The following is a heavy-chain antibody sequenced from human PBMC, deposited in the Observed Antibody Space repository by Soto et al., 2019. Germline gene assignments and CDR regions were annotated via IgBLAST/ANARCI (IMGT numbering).Heavy chain of an antibody. D-gene: IGHD1-1*01. CDR2: IKQDGSEK. V-gene: IGHV3-7*01. CDR3: ARDRYNWNDVPHFDY. Sequence: GGSLRLSCAASGFTFSSYWMSWVRQAPGKGLEWVANIKQDGSEKYYVDSVKGRFTISRDNAKNSLYLQMNSLGAEDTAVYYCARDRYNWNDVPHFDYWGQGTLVTVSS. J-gene: IGHJ4*02. CDR1: GFTFSSYW.